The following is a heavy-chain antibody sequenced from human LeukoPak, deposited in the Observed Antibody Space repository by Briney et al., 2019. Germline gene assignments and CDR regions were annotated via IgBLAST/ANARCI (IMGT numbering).Heavy chain of an antibody. CDR2: ISAYNGNT. D-gene: IGHD6-19*01. V-gene: IGHV1-18*01. J-gene: IGHJ4*02. CDR1: GYTFTSYG. CDR3: ARKVAGPHPIDY. Sequence: ASVKVSCKASGYTFTSYGISWVRQAPGQGLEWMGWISAYNGNTNYAQKLQGRVTMTTDTSTSTAYMGLRSLRSDETAVYYCARKVAGPHPIDYWGQGTLVTVSS.